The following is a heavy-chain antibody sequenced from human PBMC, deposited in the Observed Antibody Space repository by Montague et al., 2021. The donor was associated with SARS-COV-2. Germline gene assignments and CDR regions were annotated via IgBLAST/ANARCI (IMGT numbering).Heavy chain of an antibody. Sequence: TLSLTCTVSGGSISSITYYWSWIRQPAGKGLEWIGRIDSGGYNNYNPSLKSRVTMSMDTSKNQFFLNLTSLTAANTAVYYCARVLGKVTDSWGPGTLSPSLQ. D-gene: IGHD3-16*01. CDR2: IDSGGYN. J-gene: IGHJ5*01. V-gene: IGHV4-61*02. CDR1: GGSISSITYY. CDR3: ARVLGKVTDS.